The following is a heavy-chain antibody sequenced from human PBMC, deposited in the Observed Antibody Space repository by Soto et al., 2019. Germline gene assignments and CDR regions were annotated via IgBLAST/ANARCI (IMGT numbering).Heavy chain of an antibody. CDR3: ARDGLGPYYDFWSGYYKGPYYYYYLAV. CDR2: ISSSGSTI. CDR1: GFTFSDYY. Sequence: PGGSLRLSCAASGFTFSDYYMSWIRQAPGKGLEWVSYISSSGSTIYYADSVKGRFTISRDNAKNSLYLQMNSLRAEDTAVYYCARDGLGPYYDFWSGYYKGPYYYYYLAVSGKGTTVTVSS. D-gene: IGHD3-3*01. V-gene: IGHV3-11*01. J-gene: IGHJ6*03.